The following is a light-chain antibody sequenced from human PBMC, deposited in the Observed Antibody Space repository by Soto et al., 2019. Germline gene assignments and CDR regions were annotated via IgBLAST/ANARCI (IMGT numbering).Light chain of an antibody. J-gene: IGLJ1*01. V-gene: IGLV2-23*01. CDR1: SSDVGSYNL. CDR3: CTYSGSSTPQV. CDR2: EGS. Sequence: QSALTQPASVSGSPGQSISISCTGTSSDVGSYNLVSWYKQHPGKAPKLMIYEGSKRPSGVSNRFSGSKSGNTASLTISGLQAEDEADYYCCTYSGSSTPQVFGSGTKLTVL.